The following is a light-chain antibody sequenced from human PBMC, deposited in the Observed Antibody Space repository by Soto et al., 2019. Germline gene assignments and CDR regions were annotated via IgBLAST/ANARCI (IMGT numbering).Light chain of an antibody. CDR3: QQLNSYPRT. V-gene: IGKV1-9*01. CDR1: QGISTD. J-gene: IGKJ3*01. Sequence: IQLTQSPSSLSASVGDRVTITCRASQGISTDLAWYQRKPGKAPKLLIYAASALQSGLPSRFSGSGSGTDFTLTISSLQPEDFSTYYCQQLNSYPRTFGPGTKVDIK. CDR2: AAS.